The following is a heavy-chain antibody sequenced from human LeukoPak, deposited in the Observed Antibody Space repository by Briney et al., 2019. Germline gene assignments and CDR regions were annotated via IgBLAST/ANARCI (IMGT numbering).Heavy chain of an antibody. J-gene: IGHJ4*02. CDR2: IYHSGST. V-gene: IGHV4-30-2*01. Sequence: SGTLSLTCTVSGGSISSGGYYWSWIRQHPGKGLEWIGYIYHSGSTHYNPSLKSRLTISVDRSKNQFSLKLRSVTAADTAVYYCARGRGAFIFDFWGQGTLVTVSS. D-gene: IGHD5-12*01. CDR1: GGSISSGGYY. CDR3: ARGRGAFIFDF.